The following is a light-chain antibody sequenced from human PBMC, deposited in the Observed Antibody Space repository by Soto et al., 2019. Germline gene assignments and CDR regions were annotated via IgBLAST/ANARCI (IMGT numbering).Light chain of an antibody. V-gene: IGLV1-44*01. Sequence: QSVLTQPPSASGTPGQWVTISCSGGTSNIGSNAVNWYQQLPGTAPKLLIYTNNQRPSGVPDRFSGSKSGTSASLAISGLQSEDEADYYRAAWDDSLNGPVFGGGTKVTVL. CDR2: TNN. J-gene: IGLJ3*02. CDR3: AAWDDSLNGPV. CDR1: TSNIGSNA.